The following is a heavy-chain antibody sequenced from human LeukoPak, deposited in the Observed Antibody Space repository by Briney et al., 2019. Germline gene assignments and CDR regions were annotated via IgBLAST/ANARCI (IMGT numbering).Heavy chain of an antibody. D-gene: IGHD3-10*02. CDR1: GFTFSNSG. J-gene: IGHJ3*01. CDR2: IWYDGSNE. CDR3: AREISMFVNAFDL. Sequence: SGGSLRLSCAASGFTFSNSGMHWVRQAPGKGLEWVAVIWYDGSNEYYADAVKGRFIISRDNSKNTVHLQMNSPRVEDTSVYYCAREISMFVNAFDLWGQGTLVAVSS. V-gene: IGHV3-33*01.